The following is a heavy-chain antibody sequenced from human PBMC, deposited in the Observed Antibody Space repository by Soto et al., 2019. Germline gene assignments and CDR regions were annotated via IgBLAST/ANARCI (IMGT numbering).Heavy chain of an antibody. J-gene: IGHJ6*01. CDR3: ARGHLLDWSTRLGMDG. Sequence: SEEVSCKGPGGTPTSYAITWLRPGPAQGLEWMGGIIPIFGTANYAQKFQGRVTITADKCTSTAYRELSSMRSEDTALYYCARGHLLDWSTRLGMDGWPRGTRCSVSS. V-gene: IGHV1-69*06. CDR2: IIPIFGTA. D-gene: IGHD3-3*01. CDR1: GGTPTSYA.